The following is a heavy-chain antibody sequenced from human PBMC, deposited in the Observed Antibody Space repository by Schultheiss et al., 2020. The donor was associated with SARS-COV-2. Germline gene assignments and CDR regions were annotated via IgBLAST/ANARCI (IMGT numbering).Heavy chain of an antibody. J-gene: IGHJ6*02. D-gene: IGHD3-3*01. Sequence: GGSLRLSCAASGFTVSSNYMSWVRQAPGKGLEWVSLISGDGGSTYYADSVKGRFTISRDNSKNTLYLQMNSLRAEDTAVYYCAKSLDYDFWSGYPLGGGMDVWGQGTTVTVSS. CDR3: AKSLDYDFWSGYPLGGGMDV. V-gene: IGHV3-23*01. CDR1: GFTVSSNY. CDR2: ISGDGGST.